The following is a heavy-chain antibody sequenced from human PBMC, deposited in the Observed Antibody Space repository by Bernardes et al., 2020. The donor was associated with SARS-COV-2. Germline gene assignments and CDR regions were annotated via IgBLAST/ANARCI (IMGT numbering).Heavy chain of an antibody. J-gene: IGHJ5*02. D-gene: IGHD3-22*01. CDR3: ARVSMGYYDGNSGYYLSWFDP. Sequence: SETLSLTCTVSGGSISSSSYYWGWIRQPPGKGLEWIGSIYYSGSSYHNPSLKSRVNIFVDTSNNQFSLKLNSVTAADTAVYFCARVSMGYYDGNSGYYLSWFDPWGQGTLVTVSS. V-gene: IGHV4-39*01. CDR2: IYYSGSS. CDR1: GGSISSSSYY.